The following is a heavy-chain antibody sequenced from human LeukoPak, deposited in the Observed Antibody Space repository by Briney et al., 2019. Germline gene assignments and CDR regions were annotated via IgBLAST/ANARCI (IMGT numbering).Heavy chain of an antibody. D-gene: IGHD3-9*01. J-gene: IGHJ6*02. CDR3: ATAFEPTGFDYYYGMDV. CDR1: GFTFSDYY. Sequence: GGSLRLSCAASGFTFSDYYMSWIRQAPGKGLEWVSYISSSGSTIYYADSVKGRFTISRDNAKNSLYLQMNSLRAEDTAVYYCATAFEPTGFDYYYGMDVWGQGTTVTVSS. V-gene: IGHV3-11*01. CDR2: ISSSGSTI.